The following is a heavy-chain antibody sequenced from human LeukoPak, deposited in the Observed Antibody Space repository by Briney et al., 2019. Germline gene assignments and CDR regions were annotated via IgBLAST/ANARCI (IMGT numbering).Heavy chain of an antibody. D-gene: IGHD6-6*01. Sequence: GGSLRLSCAASGFSFSSYAMNWVRQAPGKGLEWVSAISGSGDNTYYADSVKGRFTISGDNSKNTLYLQMNSLRAEDTAVYYCARDRGSSSIYQLWGQGTLVTVSS. CDR1: GFSFSSYA. CDR2: ISGSGDNT. J-gene: IGHJ4*02. V-gene: IGHV3-23*01. CDR3: ARDRGSSSIYQL.